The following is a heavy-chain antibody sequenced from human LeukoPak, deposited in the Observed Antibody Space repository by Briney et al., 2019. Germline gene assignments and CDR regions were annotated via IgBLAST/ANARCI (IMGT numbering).Heavy chain of an antibody. J-gene: IGHJ1*01. CDR1: GFTFSNYW. Sequence: GGSLRLSCEGSGFTFSNYWMGWVRQAPGKGLQWVANIKTDGSEKYYVDSVKGRFTISRDNAKNSLYLRMNSLRAEDTAVYYCATYSSLNRREFQFWGQGTLLTVSS. CDR2: IKTDGSEK. CDR3: ATYSSLNRREFQF. D-gene: IGHD3-22*01. V-gene: IGHV3-7*01.